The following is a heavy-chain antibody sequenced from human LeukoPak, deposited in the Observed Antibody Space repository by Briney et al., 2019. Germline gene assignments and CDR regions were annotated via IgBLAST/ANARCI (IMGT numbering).Heavy chain of an antibody. Sequence: GASVKVSCKASGGTFSSYAISWVRQAPGQGLEWMGGIIPIFGTANYAQKFQGRVTMTEDTSTDTAYMELSSLRSEDTAVYYCATDPRELTMAIYWGQGTLVTVSS. CDR1: GGTFSSYA. V-gene: IGHV1-69*06. J-gene: IGHJ4*02. CDR3: ATDPRELTMAIY. CDR2: IIPIFGTA. D-gene: IGHD4/OR15-4a*01.